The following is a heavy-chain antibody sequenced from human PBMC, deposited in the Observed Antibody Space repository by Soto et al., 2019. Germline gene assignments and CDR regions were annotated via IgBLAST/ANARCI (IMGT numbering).Heavy chain of an antibody. J-gene: IGHJ4*02. CDR1: GGSISSGGYY. CDR2: IYYSGST. V-gene: IGHV4-31*03. Sequence: QVQLQESGPGLVKPSQTLSLTCTVSGGSISSGGYYWSWIRQHPGKGLEWIGYIYYSGSTYYNPSLKSRVTISVDTSKNQFSLKLSSVTAADTAVYYCARGRGDWDLVEPIFDYWGQGTLVTVSS. CDR3: ARGRGDWDLVEPIFDY. D-gene: IGHD2-21*02.